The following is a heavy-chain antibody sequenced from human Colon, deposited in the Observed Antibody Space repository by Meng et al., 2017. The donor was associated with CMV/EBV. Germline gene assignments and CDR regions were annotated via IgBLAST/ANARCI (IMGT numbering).Heavy chain of an antibody. D-gene: IGHD3-3*01. Sequence: GGSLRLSCAASGFTFSSYEMNWVRQAPGKGLEWVSAISGSGGSTYYADSVKGRFTISRDNSKNTLYLQMNSLRAEDTAVYYCAKCEWLSSHWFDPWGQGTLVTVSS. V-gene: IGHV3-23*01. CDR3: AKCEWLSSHWFDP. CDR2: ISGSGGST. J-gene: IGHJ5*02. CDR1: GFTFSSYE.